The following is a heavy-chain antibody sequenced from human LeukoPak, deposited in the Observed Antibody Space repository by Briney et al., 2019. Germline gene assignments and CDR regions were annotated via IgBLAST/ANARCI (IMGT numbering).Heavy chain of an antibody. CDR3: ARFNWGLGYYYYYMDV. CDR1: GGTFSSYA. D-gene: IGHD7-27*01. V-gene: IGHV1-69*04. Sequence: SVKVSCKASGGTFSSYAISWVRQAPGQGLEWMGRIIPILGIANYAQKFQGRVTITADKSTSTAYMELSSLRSEDTAVYYCARFNWGLGYYYYYMDVWGKGTTVTVSS. CDR2: IIPILGIA. J-gene: IGHJ6*03.